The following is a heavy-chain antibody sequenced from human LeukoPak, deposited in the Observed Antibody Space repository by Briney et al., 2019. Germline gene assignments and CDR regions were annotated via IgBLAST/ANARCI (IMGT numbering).Heavy chain of an antibody. CDR3: ARDGAMIVVVDQESFDY. V-gene: IGHV3-23*01. J-gene: IGHJ4*02. CDR2: ISGSGGST. D-gene: IGHD3-22*01. CDR1: GFTFSSYA. Sequence: PGGSLRLSCAASGFTFSSYAMSWVRQAPGKGLEWVSAISGSGGSTYYADSVKGRFTISRDNAKNSLYLQMNSLRAEDTAVYYCARDGAMIVVVDQESFDYWGQGTLVTVSS.